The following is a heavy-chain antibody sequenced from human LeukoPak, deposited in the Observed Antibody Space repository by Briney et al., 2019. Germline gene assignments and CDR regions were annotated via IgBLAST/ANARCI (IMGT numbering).Heavy chain of an antibody. J-gene: IGHJ5*02. CDR1: GFTFSSYA. Sequence: GGSLRLSCAASGFTFSSYAMSWVRQAPGKGLEWVAAVRGSGDTTYYADSVKGRFTISRDNSKNTVYLQMNSLRVEDTAVYYCAHLSRLGELHGSWGQGTLVTVSS. CDR2: VRGSGDTT. D-gene: IGHD3-16*01. CDR3: AHLSRLGELHGS. V-gene: IGHV3-23*01.